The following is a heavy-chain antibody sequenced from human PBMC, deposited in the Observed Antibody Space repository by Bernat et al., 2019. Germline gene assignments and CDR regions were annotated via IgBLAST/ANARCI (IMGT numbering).Heavy chain of an antibody. Sequence: QVQLVESGGGVVQPGRSLRLSCAASGFTFSSYAMHWVRQAPGKGLEWVAVISYDGSNKYYADSVKGRFTISRDNSKNTLYLQMNSLRAEDTAVYYCARNPLEAAACRYYFDYWGQGTLVTVSS. J-gene: IGHJ4*02. CDR3: ARNPLEAAACRYYFDY. CDR1: GFTFSSYA. D-gene: IGHD6-13*01. CDR2: ISYDGSNK. V-gene: IGHV3-30-3*01.